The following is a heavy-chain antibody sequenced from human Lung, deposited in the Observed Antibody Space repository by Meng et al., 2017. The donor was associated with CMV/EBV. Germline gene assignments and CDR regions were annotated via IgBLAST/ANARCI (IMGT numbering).Heavy chain of an antibody. D-gene: IGHD2-15*01. CDR3: ARVGGCSGGGCYHRLFDY. CDR2: IYYTGST. Sequence: QAQVHDAGPGLVKPSHTLSLTCTVSGGSISSGDYYWSWIRQPPGKGLEWIGYIYYTGSTYYNPSLKSRVIISVDTSKNQFSLKLNSVTAADTAVYYCARVGGCSGGGCYHRLFDYWGQGTLVIVSS. J-gene: IGHJ4*02. V-gene: IGHV4-30-4*01. CDR1: GGSISSGDYY.